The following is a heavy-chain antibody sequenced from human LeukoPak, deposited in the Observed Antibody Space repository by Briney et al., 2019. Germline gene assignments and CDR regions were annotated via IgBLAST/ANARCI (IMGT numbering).Heavy chain of an antibody. CDR1: GDSITSGYY. CDR3: ARSSSVDTALVGVHWFDP. V-gene: IGHV4-38-2*01. J-gene: IGHJ5*02. D-gene: IGHD5-18*01. CDR2: IFHSGST. Sequence: SETLSLTCAVSGDSITSGYYWAWIRQPPGKGLEWIGSIFHSGSTYRNPSLRSRVTISLNTSKNQISLILSSMTAADTAVYYCARSSSVDTALVGVHWFDPWGQGTLVTVSS.